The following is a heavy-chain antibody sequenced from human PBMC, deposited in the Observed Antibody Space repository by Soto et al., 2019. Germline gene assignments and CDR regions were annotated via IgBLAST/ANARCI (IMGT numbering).Heavy chain of an antibody. D-gene: IGHD6-6*01. CDR3: ARLEGEQLVWEGLIWRFDP. CDR2: IYYSGST. J-gene: IGHJ5*02. CDR1: GGSISSSSYY. V-gene: IGHV4-39*01. Sequence: SETLSLTCTVSGGSISSSSYYWGWIRQPPGKGLEWIGSIYYSGSTYYNPSLKSRVTISVDTSKNQFSLKLSSVTAADTAVYYCARLEGEQLVWEGLIWRFDPWGQGTLVTVSS.